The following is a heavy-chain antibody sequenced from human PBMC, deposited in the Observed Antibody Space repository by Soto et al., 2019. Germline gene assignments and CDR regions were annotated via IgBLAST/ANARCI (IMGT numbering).Heavy chain of an antibody. J-gene: IGHJ3*02. D-gene: IGHD6-6*01. CDR2: ISGSGGST. V-gene: IGHV3-23*01. CDR1: GFTFSSYA. Sequence: GGSLRLSCAASGFTFSSYAMSWVRQAPGKGLEWVSAISGSGGSTYYADSVKGRFTISRDNSKNTLYLQMNSLRAEDTAVYYCAKWGGIAARPSLWWNLGIKGRLVGYFDIWGQGTMVTVSS. CDR3: AKWGGIAARPSLWWNLGIKGRLVGYFDI.